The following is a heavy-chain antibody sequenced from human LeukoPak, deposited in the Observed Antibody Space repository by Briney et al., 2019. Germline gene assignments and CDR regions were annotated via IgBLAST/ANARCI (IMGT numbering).Heavy chain of an antibody. CDR1: GGSISSHS. V-gene: IGHV4-59*11. D-gene: IGHD3-22*01. CDR2: IYDSGST. J-gene: IGHJ6*03. CDR3: ARSSEGRYYYDSSGFSYYYYYMDV. Sequence: PSETLSLTCTVSGGSISSHSWNWIRQPPGKGLEWIAYIYDSGSTNYNPALKSRVTISVDTSKNQFSLKLSSVTAADTAVYYCARSSEGRYYYDSSGFSYYYYYMDVWGKGTTVTISS.